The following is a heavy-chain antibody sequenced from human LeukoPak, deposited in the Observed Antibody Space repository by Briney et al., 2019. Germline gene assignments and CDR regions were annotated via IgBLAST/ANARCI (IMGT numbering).Heavy chain of an antibody. V-gene: IGHV3-33*01. CDR3: ARDFWSGYYEEGGFDY. CDR2: IWYDGSNK. Sequence: GGSLRLSCAASGFTFSSYGMHWVRQAPGKGLEWVAVIWYDGSNKYYADSVKGRFTISRDNSKNTLYLQMNSLRAEDTAVYYCARDFWSGYYEEGGFDYWGQGTLVTVSS. D-gene: IGHD3-3*01. J-gene: IGHJ4*02. CDR1: GFTFSSYG.